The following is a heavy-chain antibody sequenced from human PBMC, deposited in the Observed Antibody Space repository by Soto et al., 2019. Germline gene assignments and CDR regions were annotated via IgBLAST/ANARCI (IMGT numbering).Heavy chain of an antibody. CDR3: TSMVRGDIDY. Sequence: PGGSLRLSCAASGFTFSGSAMHWVRQASGKGLEWVGRIRSKTNSYATAYAASVKGRFTISRDDSKNTAYLQMNSLKTEDTAVYYCTSMVRGDIDYWGQGALVTVSS. J-gene: IGHJ4*02. V-gene: IGHV3-73*01. D-gene: IGHD3-10*01. CDR1: GFTFSGSA. CDR2: IRSKTNSYAT.